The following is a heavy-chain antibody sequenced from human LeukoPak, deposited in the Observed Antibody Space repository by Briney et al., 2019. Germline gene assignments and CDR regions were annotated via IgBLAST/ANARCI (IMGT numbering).Heavy chain of an antibody. CDR1: GFTFSSDS. J-gene: IGHJ4*02. CDR2: ISSSSSTI. V-gene: IGHV3-48*01. CDR3: ARESYYDFWSGYYDIDY. D-gene: IGHD3-3*01. Sequence: GGSLRLSCAASGFTFSSDSMNWVRQGPGEGREWVSEISSSSSTIYYAESVKRRFTICRDNAKNSLYLQMNSLRAEDTAVYYCARESYYDFWSGYYDIDYWGQGTLVTVSS.